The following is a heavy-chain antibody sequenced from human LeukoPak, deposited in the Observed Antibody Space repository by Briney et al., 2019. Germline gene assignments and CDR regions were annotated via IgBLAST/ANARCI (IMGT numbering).Heavy chain of an antibody. V-gene: IGHV4-4*07. Sequence: SETLSLTCPVSGGSISSYYWSWIRQPAGKGLEWIGRIYTSGSTNYNPSLKSRVTMSVDTSKNQFSLKLSSVTAADTAVYYCATNSGSFGWFDPWGQGTLVTVSS. CDR1: GGSISSYY. J-gene: IGHJ5*02. CDR2: IYTSGST. CDR3: ATNSGSFGWFDP. D-gene: IGHD1-26*01.